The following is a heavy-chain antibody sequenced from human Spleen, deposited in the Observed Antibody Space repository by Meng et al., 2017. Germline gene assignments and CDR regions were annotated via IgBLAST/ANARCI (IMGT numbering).Heavy chain of an antibody. CDR2: INHSGST. CDR1: GGSFSDYY. D-gene: IGHD4-11*01. Sequence: QVQLQQSGPGLVKPPQTLSPTCVVSGGSFSDYYWSWIRQPPGKGLEWIGEINHSGSTNYNPSLESRATISVDTSQNNLSLKLSSVTAADSAVYYCARGPTTMAHDFDYWGQGTLVTVSS. J-gene: IGHJ4*02. CDR3: ARGPTTMAHDFDY. V-gene: IGHV4-34*01.